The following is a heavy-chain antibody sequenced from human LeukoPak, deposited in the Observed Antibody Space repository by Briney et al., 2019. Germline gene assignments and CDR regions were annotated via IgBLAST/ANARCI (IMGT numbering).Heavy chain of an antibody. CDR1: GFTFSSYS. CDR2: ISSSSSYI. J-gene: IGHJ6*04. Sequence: GGSLRLSCAASGFTFSSYSMNWVRQAPGKGLEWVSSISSSSSYIYYADSVKGRFTISRDNAKNSLYLQVNSLRAEDTAVYYCARGHRSVVAANGSHYYYYYGMDVWGKGTTVTVSS. V-gene: IGHV3-21*01. CDR3: ARGHRSVVAANGSHYYYYYGMDV. D-gene: IGHD2-15*01.